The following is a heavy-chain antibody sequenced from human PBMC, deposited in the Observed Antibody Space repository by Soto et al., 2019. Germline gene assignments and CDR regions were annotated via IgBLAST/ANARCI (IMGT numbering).Heavy chain of an antibody. CDR3: VRDGTKTLRDWFDP. D-gene: IGHD1-1*01. CDR1: GASISGFY. J-gene: IGHJ5*02. CDR2: IYATGTT. Sequence: SETLSLTCTVSGASISGFYWSWIRKSAGKGLEWIGRIYATGTTDYNPSLRSRVMMSVDTSKKQFSLKLRSVTAADTAVYYCVRDGTKTLRDWFDPWGQGISVTVSS. V-gene: IGHV4-4*07.